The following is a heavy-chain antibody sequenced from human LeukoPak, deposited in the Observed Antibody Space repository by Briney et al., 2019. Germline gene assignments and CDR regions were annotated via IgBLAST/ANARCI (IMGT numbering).Heavy chain of an antibody. CDR2: VSSSSSYI. D-gene: IGHD6-13*01. CDR1: GFTFSSYS. CDR3: AGSSSWTNY. Sequence: GGSLRLSCAASGFTFSSYSMNWVRQAPGKGLEWVSSVSSSSSYIYYADSVKGRFTISRDNAKNSLYLQMNSLRAEDTAVYYCAGSSSWTNYWGQGTLVTVSS. V-gene: IGHV3-21*01. J-gene: IGHJ4*02.